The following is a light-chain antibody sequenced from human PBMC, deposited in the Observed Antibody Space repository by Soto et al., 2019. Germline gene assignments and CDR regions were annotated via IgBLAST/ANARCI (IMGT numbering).Light chain of an antibody. J-gene: IGKJ4*01. CDR3: QQSYSPPPT. CDR2: KAS. CDR1: QSVLYSSNNNNY. V-gene: IGKV4-1*01. Sequence: DIVMTQSPDSLAVSLGERATINCKSSQSVLYSSNNNNYLAWYQQKPGKAPKLLIYKASTLKSGVPSRFSGSGSGTEFTLTISSLQPEDFATYYCQQSYSPPPTFGGGTKVDIK.